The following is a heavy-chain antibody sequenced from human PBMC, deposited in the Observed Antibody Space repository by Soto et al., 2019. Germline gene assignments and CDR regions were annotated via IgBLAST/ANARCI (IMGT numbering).Heavy chain of an antibody. CDR3: ARDLNYYDSSGYRVGLSFQH. CDR2: IWYDGSNK. V-gene: IGHV3-33*01. CDR1: GFTFSSYG. J-gene: IGHJ1*01. Sequence: QVQLVESGGGVVQPGRSLRLSCAASGFTFSSYGMHWVRQAPGKGLEWVAVIWYDGSNKYYADSVKGRFTISRDNSKNTXYXQMNSLRAEDTAVYYCARDLNYYDSSGYRVGLSFQHWGQGTLVTVSS. D-gene: IGHD3-22*01.